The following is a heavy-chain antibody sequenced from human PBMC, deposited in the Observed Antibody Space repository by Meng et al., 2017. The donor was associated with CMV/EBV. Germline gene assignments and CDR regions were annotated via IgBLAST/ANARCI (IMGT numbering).Heavy chain of an antibody. Sequence: GESLKISCAASGFTFSSYSMNWARQAPGKGLEWVSSISSSSSYIYYADSVKGRFTISRDNAKNSLYLQMNSLRAEDTAVYYCARAASGGSERWDYYYYGMDVWGQGTTVTVSS. D-gene: IGHD5-24*01. J-gene: IGHJ6*02. CDR3: ARAASGGSERWDYYYYGMDV. CDR1: GFTFSSYS. CDR2: ISSSSSYI. V-gene: IGHV3-21*01.